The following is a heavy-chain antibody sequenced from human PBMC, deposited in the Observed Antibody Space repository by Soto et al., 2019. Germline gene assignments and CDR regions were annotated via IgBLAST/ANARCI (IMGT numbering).Heavy chain of an antibody. CDR2: IRSKAKSYAT. J-gene: IGHJ3*02. Sequence: GGSLRLSCAASGFTFSGSAMHWVRQASGKGLEWVGRIRSKAKSYATAYAASVKGRFTISRDDSMNTTYLQMSSLKTEDTAVYYCTRLASDIEGVEVFNIGAQGKMVTVSS. V-gene: IGHV3-73*01. D-gene: IGHD2-15*01. CDR3: TRLASDIEGVEVFNI. CDR1: GFTFSGSA.